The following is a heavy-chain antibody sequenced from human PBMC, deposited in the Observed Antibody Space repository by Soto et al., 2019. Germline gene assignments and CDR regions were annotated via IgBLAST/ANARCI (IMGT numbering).Heavy chain of an antibody. D-gene: IGHD3-22*01. J-gene: IGHJ4*02. Sequence: SETLSLTCTVSGGAISIYYWSWIRHPPGKGLEWIGYIYYSGSTNYNPSLKSRVTISVDTSKNQFSLKLSSVTAADTAVYYCARGSRLLYYYDSSGYTLFDYWGQGTLVTVS. CDR3: ARGSRLLYYYDSSGYTLFDY. V-gene: IGHV4-59*01. CDR1: GGAISIYY. CDR2: IYYSGST.